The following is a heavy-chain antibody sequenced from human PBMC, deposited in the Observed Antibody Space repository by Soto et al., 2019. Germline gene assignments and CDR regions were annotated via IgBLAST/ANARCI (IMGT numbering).Heavy chain of an antibody. J-gene: IGHJ6*02. D-gene: IGHD6-6*01. V-gene: IGHV1-8*01. Sequence: ALVKVSCKASGYTFTSYDINCVRQATGQGLEWMGWMNPNSGNTGYAQKFQGRVTMTRNTSISTAYMELSSLRSEDTAVYYCARVLYSSSSFYYYYYYGMDVWGQGTTVTVSS. CDR2: MNPNSGNT. CDR3: ARVLYSSSSFYYYYYYGMDV. CDR1: GYTFTSYD.